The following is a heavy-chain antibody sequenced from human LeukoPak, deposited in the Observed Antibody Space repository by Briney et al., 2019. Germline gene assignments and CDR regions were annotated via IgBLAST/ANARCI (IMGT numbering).Heavy chain of an antibody. D-gene: IGHD2-2*01. Sequence: GASVKVSCKASGYTFTSYGISWVRQAPGQGLEWMGWISAYNGNTNYAQKLQGRVTMTTGTSTSTAYMELRSLRSDDTAVYYCARDIVVVPPRRDYYYYGMDVWSQGTTVTVSS. CDR3: ARDIVVVPPRRDYYYYGMDV. J-gene: IGHJ6*02. CDR1: GYTFTSYG. CDR2: ISAYNGNT. V-gene: IGHV1-18*01.